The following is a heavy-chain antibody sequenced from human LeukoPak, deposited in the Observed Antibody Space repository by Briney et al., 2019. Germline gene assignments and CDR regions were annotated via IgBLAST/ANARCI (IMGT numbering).Heavy chain of an antibody. CDR2: VKTKTDGETT. J-gene: IGHJ4*02. CDR1: GFTFSDAW. Sequence: PGGSLRLSCAASGFTFSDAWMSWVRQAPGKGLEWVGRVKTKTDGETTDYAAPVKGRFTISRDDSKSTLYLQMNSLKTEDTAVYYCTTVNYWGQGTLVTVSS. V-gene: IGHV3-15*01. CDR3: TTVNY.